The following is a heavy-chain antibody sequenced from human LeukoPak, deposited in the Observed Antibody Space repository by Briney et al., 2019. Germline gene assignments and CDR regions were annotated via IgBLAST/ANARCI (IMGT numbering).Heavy chain of an antibody. D-gene: IGHD6-13*01. J-gene: IGHJ6*03. CDR2: IYPGDSDT. CDR3: ARHGMVAATNYYYYMDV. CDR1: GYSFTSYW. V-gene: IGHV5-51*01. Sequence: GESLKISCKTSGYSFTSYWIGWVRQMPGKGLEWMGIIYPGDSDTRYSPSFQGQVTISADKSISTAYLQWSSLKASDTAMYYCARHGMVAATNYYYYMDVWGKGTTVTVSS.